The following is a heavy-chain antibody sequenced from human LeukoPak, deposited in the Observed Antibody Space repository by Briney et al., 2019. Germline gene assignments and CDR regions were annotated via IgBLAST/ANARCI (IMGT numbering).Heavy chain of an antibody. CDR3: ARDLPASGGYCSGGSCFLNDY. D-gene: IGHD2-15*01. CDR1: GGSVSSGGYS. J-gene: IGHJ4*02. Sequence: SSETLSLTCAVSGGSVSSGGYSWSWIRQPPGKGLEWIGYIYYSGCTYYSPSLKSRLTISVDTSKNQFSLKLSSVTAADTAVYYCARDLPASGGYCSGGSCFLNDYWGQGTLVTVSS. CDR2: IYYSGCT. V-gene: IGHV4-30-4*07.